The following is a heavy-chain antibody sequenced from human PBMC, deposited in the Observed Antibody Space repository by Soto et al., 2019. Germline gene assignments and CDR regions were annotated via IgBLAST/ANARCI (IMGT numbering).Heavy chain of an antibody. Sequence: GSCPTLVNPTQTLTLTCTFSGFSLSTSGVGXGWIRQPPGKALEWLALIYWDDDKRYSPSLKSRLTITKDTSKNQVVLTMTNMDPVDTATYYCAHRRRAHALLEWLLYRKNDAFDIWGQGTMVTVSS. CDR1: GFSLSTSGVG. V-gene: IGHV2-5*02. J-gene: IGHJ3*02. CDR2: IYWDDDK. CDR3: AHRRRAHALLEWLLYRKNDAFDI. D-gene: IGHD3-3*01.